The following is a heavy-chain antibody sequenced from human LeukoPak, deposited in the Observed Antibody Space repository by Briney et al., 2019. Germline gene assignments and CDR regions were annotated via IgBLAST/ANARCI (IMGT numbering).Heavy chain of an antibody. V-gene: IGHV3-66*01. D-gene: IGHD5-24*01. CDR3: AREGAGGDGYNPYDAFDI. CDR2: IYSGGST. Sequence: GGSLRLSCAASEFSVGSNYMTWVRQAPGKGLEWVSLIYSGGSTYYADSVKGRFTISRDNSKNTLYLQMIRLRAEDTAVYYCAREGAGGDGYNPYDAFDIWGQGTMVTVSS. CDR1: EFSVGSNY. J-gene: IGHJ3*02.